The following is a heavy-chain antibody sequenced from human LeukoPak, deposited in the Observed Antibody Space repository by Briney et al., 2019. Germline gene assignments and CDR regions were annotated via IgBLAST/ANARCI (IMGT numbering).Heavy chain of an antibody. Sequence: PSETLSLTCTVSGGSISSYYWSWIRQPPGKGLEWIGYIYYSGSTNYNPSLKSRVTISVDTSKNQFSLKLSSVTAADTAVYYCARDTAPFGYWGQGTLVTVSS. J-gene: IGHJ4*02. D-gene: IGHD5-18*01. CDR1: GGSISSYY. V-gene: IGHV4-59*01. CDR2: IYYSGST. CDR3: ARDTAPFGY.